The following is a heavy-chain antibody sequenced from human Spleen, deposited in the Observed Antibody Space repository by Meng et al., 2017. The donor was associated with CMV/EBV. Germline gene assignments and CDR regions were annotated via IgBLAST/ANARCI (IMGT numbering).Heavy chain of an antibody. Sequence: ASVKVSCKASGYTFTGYYMHWVRQAPGQGLEWMGWINPNSGGTNYAQKFQGRVTMTRDTSISTAYMELSRLRSDDTAVYYCARGRIGTAMLPGDDYWGQGTLVTVSS. CDR3: ARGRIGTAMLPGDDY. CDR1: GYTFTGYY. V-gene: IGHV1-2*02. D-gene: IGHD5-18*01. J-gene: IGHJ4*02. CDR2: INPNSGGT.